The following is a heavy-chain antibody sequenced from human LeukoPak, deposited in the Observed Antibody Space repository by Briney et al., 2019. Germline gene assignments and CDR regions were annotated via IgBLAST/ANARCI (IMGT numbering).Heavy chain of an antibody. J-gene: IGHJ3*02. CDR2: ISSGTTI. D-gene: IGHD2-2*01. Sequence: GGSLRLSCAASGFTFSSYEMNWVRQAPGKGLEWVSYISSGTTIYYADSVKGRFTISRDNDKNSLYLQMNSLRAEDTAVYYCARGGYCSSSICYSLNAFDIWGQGTMFTVSS. V-gene: IGHV3-48*03. CDR1: GFTFSSYE. CDR3: ARGGYCSSSICYSLNAFDI.